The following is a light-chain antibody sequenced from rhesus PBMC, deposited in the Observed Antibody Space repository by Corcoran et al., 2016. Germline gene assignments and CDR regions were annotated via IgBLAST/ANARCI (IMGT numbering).Light chain of an antibody. CDR2: DAS. J-gene: IGKJ4*01. CDR1: QGISKY. Sequence: DIQMTQSPSSLSASVGDTVTITGQASQGISKYLAWDQQKPGKAPKLLSYDASTLQSGAPSRVSGSGSGTEFTLTLSSLQPEDFATYCCQEHNSYPLTFGGGTKVELK. V-gene: IGKV1-25*01. CDR3: QEHNSYPLT.